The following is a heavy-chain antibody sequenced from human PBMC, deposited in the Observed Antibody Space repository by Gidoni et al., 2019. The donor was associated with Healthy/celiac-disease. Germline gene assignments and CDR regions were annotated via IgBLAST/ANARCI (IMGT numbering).Heavy chain of an antibody. CDR2: INHSGST. D-gene: IGHD3-9*01. Sequence: GEINHSGSTNYNPSLKSRVTISVDTSKNQFSLKLSSVTAADTAVYYCARGRVLRYFDWLLSPFFDYWGQGTLVTVSS. CDR3: ARGRVLRYFDWLLSPFFDY. V-gene: IGHV4-34*01. J-gene: IGHJ4*02.